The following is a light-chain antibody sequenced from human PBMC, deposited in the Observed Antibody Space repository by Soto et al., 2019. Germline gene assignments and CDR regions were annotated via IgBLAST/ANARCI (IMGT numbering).Light chain of an antibody. J-gene: IGKJ3*01. Sequence: DIQMTQSPSSLSASVGDRVTITCRASQSISSYLNWYQQKPGKAPKLLIYAASSLHSGVPSRFSGSGSGTDFTLTISSLQPEDFATYYCRQTYSTLTFGPGTKVDIK. CDR2: AAS. V-gene: IGKV1-39*01. CDR3: RQTYSTLT. CDR1: QSISSY.